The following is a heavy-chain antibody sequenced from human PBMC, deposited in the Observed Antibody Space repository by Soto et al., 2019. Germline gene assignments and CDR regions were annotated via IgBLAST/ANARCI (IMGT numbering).Heavy chain of an antibody. V-gene: IGHV1-58*01. Sequence: SVKVSCKASGFTFTSSAVQWVRQARGQRLEWIGWIVVGSGNTNYAQKFQERVTITRDMSTSTAYMELSSLRSEDTAVYYCAADPRFYYYGSGSFNWFDPWGQGTLVTVSS. CDR3: AADPRFYYYGSGSFNWFDP. D-gene: IGHD3-10*01. CDR1: GFTFTSSA. J-gene: IGHJ5*02. CDR2: IVVGSGNT.